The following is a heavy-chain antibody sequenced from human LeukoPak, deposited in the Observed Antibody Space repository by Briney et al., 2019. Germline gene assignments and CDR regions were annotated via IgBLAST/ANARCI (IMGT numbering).Heavy chain of an antibody. CDR3: ARKGGHFDY. D-gene: IGHD2-15*01. J-gene: IGHJ4*02. Sequence: SETLSLTCTVSGGPLSYYYWSWIRQSPGKGLEWIGYIYYNGSTNYNPSLKSRVTISVDMSKNQFSLKVTSVTAADTAIYYCARKGGHFDYWGQGTLVTVSS. CDR1: GGPLSYYY. CDR2: IYYNGST. V-gene: IGHV4-59*01.